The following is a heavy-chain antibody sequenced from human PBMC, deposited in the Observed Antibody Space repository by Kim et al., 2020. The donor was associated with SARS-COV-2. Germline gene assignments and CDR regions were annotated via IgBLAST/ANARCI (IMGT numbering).Heavy chain of an antibody. V-gene: IGHV3-9*01. CDR1: GFTFDDYA. J-gene: IGHJ3*02. CDR2: ISWNSGSI. D-gene: IGHD3-22*01. Sequence: GGSLRLSCAASGFTFDDYAMHWVRQAPGKGLEWVSGISWNSGSIGYADSVKGRFTISRDNAKNSLYLQMNSLRAEDTALYYCAKDISGTYYYDRTHGAFDIWGQGTMVTVSS. CDR3: AKDISGTYYYDRTHGAFDI.